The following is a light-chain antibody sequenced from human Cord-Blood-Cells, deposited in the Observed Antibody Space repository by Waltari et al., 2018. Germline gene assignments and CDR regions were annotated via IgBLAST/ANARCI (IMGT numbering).Light chain of an antibody. CDR2: DAS. V-gene: IGKV1-5*01. Sequence: DIQMTQSPSTLSASVGDRVTITCRASQSISSWLAWYQQKPGKAPKLLIYDASSLESGVPSRFSGSGSGTELTLTISSLQPDDFATYYCQQYNSYNTFGQGTKLEIK. CDR3: QQYNSYNT. CDR1: QSISSW. J-gene: IGKJ2*01.